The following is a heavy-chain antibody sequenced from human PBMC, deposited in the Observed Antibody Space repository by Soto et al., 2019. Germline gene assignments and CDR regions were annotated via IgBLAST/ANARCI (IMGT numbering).Heavy chain of an antibody. CDR3: ARAGQYYDSSGYAN. D-gene: IGHD3-22*01. V-gene: IGHV1-18*01. Sequence: QVKLVQSGTEVKQPGASMKVSCKASGYSFATSGISWVRQAPGQGLEWMGWISAYNGNTNYDQKLQDRGTMTTDTSASTAYLELRNLRSDDTAGYYCARAGQYYDSSGYANWGQGTLVTVSS. CDR2: ISAYNGNT. J-gene: IGHJ4*02. CDR1: GYSFATSG.